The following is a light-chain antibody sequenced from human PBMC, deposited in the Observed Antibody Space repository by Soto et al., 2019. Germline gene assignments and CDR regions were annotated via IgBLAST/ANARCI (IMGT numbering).Light chain of an antibody. Sequence: QSALTQPASVSGSPGQSITISCTGTNRDVGAYNYVSWYQQYPGKAPKLMIFEVSNRPSGVSNRFSGSKSGNTASLTISGLQAEDEAEYHCSSYTDSSTLVFGGGTKLTVL. V-gene: IGLV2-14*01. CDR2: EVS. CDR1: NRDVGAYNY. J-gene: IGLJ3*02. CDR3: SSYTDSSTLV.